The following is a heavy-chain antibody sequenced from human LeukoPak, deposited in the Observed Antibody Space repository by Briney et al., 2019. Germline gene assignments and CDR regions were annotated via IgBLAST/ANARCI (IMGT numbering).Heavy chain of an antibody. J-gene: IGHJ4*02. D-gene: IGHD6-6*01. CDR2: INHSGST. Sequence: KPSETLSLTCAVYGGSFSGYYWSWIRQPPGKGLEWIGEINHSGSTNYNPSLKSRVTISVDTSKNQFSLKLSSVTAVDTAVYDCATGGGSSSLFDYWGQGTLVTVSS. CDR3: ATGGGSSSLFDY. V-gene: IGHV4-34*01. CDR1: GGSFSGYY.